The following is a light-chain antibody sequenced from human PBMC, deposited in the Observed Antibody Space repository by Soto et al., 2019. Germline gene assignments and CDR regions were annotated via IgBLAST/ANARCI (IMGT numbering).Light chain of an antibody. CDR2: GAS. Sequence: EIVLTQSPGTLSLSPGERATLSYRASQTVSSSYLAWYQQKPGQAPRLLIYGASSRATGIPDRFSGSGSGIDFTLTISRLEPEDFAVYYCQQYGSSSLTFGGGTKVEIK. V-gene: IGKV3-20*01. CDR3: QQYGSSSLT. CDR1: QTVSSSY. J-gene: IGKJ4*01.